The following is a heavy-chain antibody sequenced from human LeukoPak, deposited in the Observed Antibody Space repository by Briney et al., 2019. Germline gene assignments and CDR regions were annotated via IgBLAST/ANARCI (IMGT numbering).Heavy chain of an antibody. CDR2: IWSDATNR. J-gene: IGHJ4*01. CDR3: ARAAQRGFDYSNSLKN. V-gene: IGHV3-33*01. Sequence: GASLKLSCAASGFIFSHHGMHWVRQAPGKGLEWVAVIWSDATNRFYADSVKGRFTISRDNSQNTVFIQMNSLRVKDTAIYYCARAAQRGFDYSNSLKNWGHGTLVTVSS. D-gene: IGHD4-11*01. CDR1: GFIFSHHG.